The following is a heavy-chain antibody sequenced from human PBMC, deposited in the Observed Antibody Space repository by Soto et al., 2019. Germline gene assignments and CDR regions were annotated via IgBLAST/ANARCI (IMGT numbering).Heavy chain of an antibody. V-gene: IGHV3-23*01. D-gene: IGHD6-19*01. Sequence: EVQLLESGGGLVQPGGSLRLSCAASGFTFSSYAMSWVRQAPGKGLELVSAISGSGGSTYYADSVKGRFPISRDNSKNTLYLQMNSLRAEDTAVYYCAKEGSIAVAGIEFYYYYGMDVWGQGTTVTVSS. J-gene: IGHJ6*02. CDR3: AKEGSIAVAGIEFYYYYGMDV. CDR2: ISGSGGST. CDR1: GFTFSSYA.